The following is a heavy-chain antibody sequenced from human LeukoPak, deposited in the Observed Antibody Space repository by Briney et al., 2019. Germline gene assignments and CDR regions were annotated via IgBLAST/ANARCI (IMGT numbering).Heavy chain of an antibody. CDR3: ARGGSYLSAFDI. Sequence: PGGSLRLSCAASGFTFSNYGMHWVRQAPGKGLEWVAFIRYDGSNKYQADSVKGRFTISRDNSKNTPYLQMNSLRAEDTAVYYCARGGSYLSAFDIWGQGTMVTVSS. J-gene: IGHJ3*02. CDR1: GFTFSNYG. D-gene: IGHD1-26*01. V-gene: IGHV3-30*02. CDR2: IRYDGSNK.